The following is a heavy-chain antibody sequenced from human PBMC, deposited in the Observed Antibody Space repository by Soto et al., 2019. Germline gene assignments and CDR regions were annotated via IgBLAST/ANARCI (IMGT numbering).Heavy chain of an antibody. CDR2: MNPNSGNT. CDR1: VHTGTSYD. D-gene: IGHD6-6*01. CDR3: ARGEDSSRGKLNS. V-gene: IGHV1-8*01. Sequence: APVKVSCKASVHTGTSYDINWVRQGTGQGLEWMGWMNPNSGNTGYAQRFQGRITMTTNASISTAYMELSSLRSEDTAVYYCARGEDSSRGKLNSWGEGPPVTV. J-gene: IGHJ4*02.